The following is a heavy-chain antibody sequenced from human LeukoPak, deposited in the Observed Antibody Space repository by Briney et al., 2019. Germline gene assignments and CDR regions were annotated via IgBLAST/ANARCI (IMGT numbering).Heavy chain of an antibody. CDR2: IYSGGSP. J-gene: IGHJ4*02. Sequence: PGGSLRLSCAASGFTFSINYMSWVRQAPGKGLEWVSVIYSGGSPYYADSVKGRFTISRDNSKNTLYLQMNSLRAEDTAVYYCARDLNYYDSSGYGHWGQGTLVTVSS. D-gene: IGHD3-22*01. V-gene: IGHV3-53*01. CDR1: GFTFSINY. CDR3: ARDLNYYDSSGYGH.